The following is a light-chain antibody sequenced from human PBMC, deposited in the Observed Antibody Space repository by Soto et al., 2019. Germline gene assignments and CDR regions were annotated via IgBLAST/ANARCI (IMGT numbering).Light chain of an antibody. Sequence: EIVLTQSPGTLSLSPGERATLSCRASQSVSTIYLAWFQQKSGQAPRLLIYSASRRATGIPDRFTGSGSETDFTLTISRVEPEDFAVYYCQQYASSPRTFGQGTKVDIK. CDR3: QQYASSPRT. CDR2: SAS. J-gene: IGKJ1*01. V-gene: IGKV3-20*01. CDR1: QSVSTIY.